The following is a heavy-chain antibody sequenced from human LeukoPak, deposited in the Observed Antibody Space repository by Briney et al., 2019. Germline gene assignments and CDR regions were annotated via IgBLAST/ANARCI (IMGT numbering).Heavy chain of an antibody. J-gene: IGHJ4*02. CDR2: IYSGGGT. CDR3: ARDPGSGWGFDY. D-gene: IGHD6-19*01. CDR1: GFTVSSKD. V-gene: IGHV3-53*01. Sequence: GGSLRLSCAASGFTVSSKDMNWVRQTPGKGLEWVSVIYSGGGTDYADSVKGRFTVSRDNSKNSLYLQMNSLRAEDTAVYYCARDPGSGWGFDYWGQGTLVTVSS.